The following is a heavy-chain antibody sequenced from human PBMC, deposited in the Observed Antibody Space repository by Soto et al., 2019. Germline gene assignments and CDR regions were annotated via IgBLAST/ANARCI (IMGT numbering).Heavy chain of an antibody. D-gene: IGHD3-16*01. CDR3: HNHYYHPTTRGPFGY. V-gene: IGHV3-15*07. Sequence: GGSLRLSCAASGFTFSNAWMNWVRQAPWKGLEWVGRIKSKTDGGTTDYAAPVKGRFTISRDDSKNTLYLQMNSLKTEDTAVYYCHNHYYHPTTRGPFGYWGQGTLVTVSS. CDR2: IKSKTDGGTT. CDR1: GFTFSNAW. J-gene: IGHJ4*02.